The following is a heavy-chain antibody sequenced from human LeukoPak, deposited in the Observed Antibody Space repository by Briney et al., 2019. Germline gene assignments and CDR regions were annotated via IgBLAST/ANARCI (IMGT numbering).Heavy chain of an antibody. D-gene: IGHD4-23*01. CDR3: ARENSGGIIAEFDY. Sequence: PGGSLRLSCAASGFTFSSYSMNWVRQAPGKGLEWVSSISSSSSYIYYADSVKGRFTISRDNAKNSLYLQMNSLRAGDTAVYYCARENSGGIIAEFDYWGQGTLVTVSS. CDR1: GFTFSSYS. CDR2: ISSSSSYI. J-gene: IGHJ4*02. V-gene: IGHV3-21*01.